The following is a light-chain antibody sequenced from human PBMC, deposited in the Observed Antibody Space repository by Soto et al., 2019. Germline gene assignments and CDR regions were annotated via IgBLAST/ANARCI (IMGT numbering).Light chain of an antibody. J-gene: IGKJ3*01. V-gene: IGKV3-20*01. Sequence: ELVLTQSPGTLSLSPGERATLSCRASQSINSRYLAWYQQKPGQAPRLLIYGASSRATGIPDRFSGSGSGTDFTLTVSRLEPEDFAVYYCQQFGSSPGFTFGPGTKVDIK. CDR3: QQFGSSPGFT. CDR2: GAS. CDR1: QSINSRY.